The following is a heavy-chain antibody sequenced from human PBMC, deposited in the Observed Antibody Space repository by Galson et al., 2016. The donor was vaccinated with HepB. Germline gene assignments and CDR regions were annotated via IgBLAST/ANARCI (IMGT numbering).Heavy chain of an antibody. CDR3: HSFSLDPHFEL. D-gene: IGHD3/OR15-3a*01. J-gene: IGHJ2*01. Sequence: SLRLSCAASGFPFHKYNMNWIRQAPGKGLEWVASIGVSSSYTYHAESVAGRFGISRDTAKQSIFLHMSDLRTEDTARYFCHSFSLDPHFELWGPGTLVAVSS. V-gene: IGHV3-21*01. CDR2: IGVSSSYT. CDR1: GFPFHKYN.